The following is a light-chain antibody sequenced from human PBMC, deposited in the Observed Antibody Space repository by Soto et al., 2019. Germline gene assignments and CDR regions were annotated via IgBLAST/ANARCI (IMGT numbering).Light chain of an antibody. J-gene: IGLJ3*02. CDR1: NVGSKS. V-gene: IGLV3-21*04. CDR2: SDS. CDR3: QVWDSSSDHVV. Sequence: SYELTQPPSVSVAPGKTARITCGGNNVGSKSVHWYQQKPGQAPVLVIYSDSDRPSAIPERFSGSNSGNTATLTINRVEAGDEADYYCQVWDSSSDHVVFGGGTKLTVL.